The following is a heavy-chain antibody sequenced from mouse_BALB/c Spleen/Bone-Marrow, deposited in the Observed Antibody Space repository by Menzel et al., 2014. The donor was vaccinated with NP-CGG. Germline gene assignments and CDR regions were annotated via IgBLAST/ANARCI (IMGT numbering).Heavy chain of an antibody. V-gene: IGHV5-4*02. CDR2: ISDGGTYS. CDR1: GFTFSDYY. D-gene: IGHD1-1*02. J-gene: IGHJ2*01. Sequence: EVKVVDSGEGLMKPGGSLKLSCAASGFTFSDYYMYWVRQTPEKRLEWVATISDGGTYSYYADNVKGRFTISRDNAKSNLYLQMNSLKSEDTAMYYCARDMGDYWGQGTTPTVSS. CDR3: ARDMGDY.